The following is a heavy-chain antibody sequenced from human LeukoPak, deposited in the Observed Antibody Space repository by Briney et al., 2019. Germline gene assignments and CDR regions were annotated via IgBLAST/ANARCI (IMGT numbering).Heavy chain of an antibody. Sequence: PGGSLRLSCAASGFTFDDYAMHRVRRAPGKGLEWVSGISWNSGSIGYADSVKCRFTISRDNAKNSLYLQMNSLRAEDTALYYCAKATYSGYDYIAYWGQGTLVTASS. CDR3: AKATYSGYDYIAY. CDR1: GFTFDDYA. CDR2: ISWNSGSI. D-gene: IGHD5-12*01. V-gene: IGHV3-9*01. J-gene: IGHJ4*02.